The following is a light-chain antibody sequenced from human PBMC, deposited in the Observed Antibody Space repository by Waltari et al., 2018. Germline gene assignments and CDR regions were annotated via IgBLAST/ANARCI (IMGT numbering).Light chain of an antibody. Sequence: QSALTQPASVSGSPGQSLAVSCPGSSSDVGTYNLVSWYQQHPGKAPKRIIYEPTKRPAGVSIRVAGSKSGNMASLTISGLQAEDEAEYYCCSFAGRSTWVFGTGTKVTVL. V-gene: IGLV2-23*01. CDR3: CSFAGRSTWV. CDR2: EPT. J-gene: IGLJ1*01. CDR1: SSDVGTYNL.